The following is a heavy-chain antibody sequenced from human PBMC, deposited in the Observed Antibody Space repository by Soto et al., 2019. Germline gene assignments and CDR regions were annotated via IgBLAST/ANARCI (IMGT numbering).Heavy chain of an antibody. Sequence: QERLVQSGAEVRKPGSSVKVSCKVTGGASTRYAINWVRQAPGQGLEWMGGIVPMFGTSKYAQKFQGRVTITADTSTNIAYMELRSLRSEDTAVYYCNRGSEYDFWSGYLWGQGTLVSVSS. D-gene: IGHD3-3*01. V-gene: IGHV1-69*06. CDR3: NRGSEYDFWSGYL. CDR2: IVPMFGTS. J-gene: IGHJ4*02. CDR1: GGASTRYA.